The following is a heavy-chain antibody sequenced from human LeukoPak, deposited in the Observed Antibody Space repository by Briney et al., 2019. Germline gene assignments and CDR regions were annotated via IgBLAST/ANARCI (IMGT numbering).Heavy chain of an antibody. V-gene: IGHV1-46*01. D-gene: IGHD6-13*01. J-gene: IGHJ4*02. CDR3: ARDLGSWSLDY. Sequence: ASVKVSCKASGYTFTSYQMHWVRQAPRQGLEWMGVINPSVGTTSYAQNLQGRVIVTGDTSTSTVYMELSSLRSEDTAVYYCARDLGSWSLDYWGQGTLVTVSS. CDR2: INPSVGTT. CDR1: GYTFTSYQ.